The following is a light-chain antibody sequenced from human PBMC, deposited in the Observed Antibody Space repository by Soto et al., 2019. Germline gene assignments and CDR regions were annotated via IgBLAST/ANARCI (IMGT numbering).Light chain of an antibody. CDR2: EVS. CDR3: CSYAGSYTYV. Sequence: QSVLTQPPSASGSPGQSVTISCTGTSSNVGSYNLVSWYQQHPGKAPKLMIYEVSKRPSGVSNRFSGSKSGNTASLTISGLQAEDEADYHCCSYAGSYTYVFGPGTKVTVL. J-gene: IGLJ1*01. V-gene: IGLV2-23*02. CDR1: SSNVGSYNL.